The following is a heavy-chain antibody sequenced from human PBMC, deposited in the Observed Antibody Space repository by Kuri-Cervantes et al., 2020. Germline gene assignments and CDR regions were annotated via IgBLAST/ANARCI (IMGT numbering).Heavy chain of an antibody. CDR3: AREEAVADLPFYYYYYYMDV. J-gene: IGHJ6*03. D-gene: IGHD6-19*01. CDR1: GLTLSSYS. CDR2: TSSESTTI. Sequence: GESLKISCAASGLTLSSYSVNWVRQAPGKGLEWVSYTSSESTTIYYADSVKGRFTISRDNAKNSLYLQMNSLRAEDTAVYYCAREEAVADLPFYYYYYYMDVWGKGTTVTVSS. V-gene: IGHV3-48*04.